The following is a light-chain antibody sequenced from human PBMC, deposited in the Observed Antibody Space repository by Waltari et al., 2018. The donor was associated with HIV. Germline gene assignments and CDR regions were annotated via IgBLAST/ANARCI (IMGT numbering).Light chain of an antibody. V-gene: IGLV1-44*01. CDR1: NSNVGTNT. J-gene: IGLJ2*01. CDR3: QSFDSSLTTSGVI. Sequence: QSVLTQPPSASGTPGQRVTISCSGSNSNVGTNTVNWYQQIPGTAPKLLIYSNNQRPSGVPDRFSGSKSGASASLAISGLQSEDEADYYCQSFDSSLTTSGVIFGGGTKLTVL. CDR2: SNN.